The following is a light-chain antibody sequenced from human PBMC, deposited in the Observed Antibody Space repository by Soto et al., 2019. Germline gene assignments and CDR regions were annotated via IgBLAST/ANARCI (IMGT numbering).Light chain of an antibody. J-gene: IGKJ1*01. CDR1: QSISSY. Sequence: DIQMTQSPSSLSASVGDRVTITCRTSQSISSYLNWYRQKPGKAPDLLIYTASTLQGGVRSRFSGSGSGTDFTLAISSLQAEGFATYYSQQGYSTPWTFCQGTKVEI. V-gene: IGKV1-39*01. CDR2: TAS. CDR3: QQGYSTPWT.